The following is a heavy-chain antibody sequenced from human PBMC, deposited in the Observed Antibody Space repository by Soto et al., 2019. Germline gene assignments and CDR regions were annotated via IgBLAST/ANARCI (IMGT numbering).Heavy chain of an antibody. D-gene: IGHD2-15*01. CDR3: ARGIATGQLDP. V-gene: IGHV1-3*01. Sequence: ASVKVSCKASGYTFTRYTMNWVRQAPGQRLEWMGWINPDNGNTKSSQRFQDRVIITRDTSASTAYMDLSSLRSEDTAVYYCARGIATGQLDPWGQGTLVTVSS. CDR1: GYTFTRYT. J-gene: IGHJ5*02. CDR2: INPDNGNT.